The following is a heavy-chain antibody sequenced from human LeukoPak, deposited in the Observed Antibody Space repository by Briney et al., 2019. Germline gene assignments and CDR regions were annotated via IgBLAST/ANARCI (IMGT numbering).Heavy chain of an antibody. CDR2: INPNSGGT. CDR1: GYTFTGYY. D-gene: IGHD6-6*01. Sequence: ASVKVSCKASGYTFTGYYMHWVRQAPGQGLEWMGRINPNSGGTNYAQKFQGRVTMTRDTSISTAYMELSRLRSDDTAMYYCARDVLAARPLVGWFDPWGQGTLVTVSS. CDR3: ARDVLAARPLVGWFDP. J-gene: IGHJ5*02. V-gene: IGHV1-2*06.